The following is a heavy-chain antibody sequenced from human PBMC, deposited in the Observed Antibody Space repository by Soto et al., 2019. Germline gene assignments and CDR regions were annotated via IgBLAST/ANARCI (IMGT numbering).Heavy chain of an antibody. CDR3: ARDLVRGYCSSTSCRKLSYGMDV. J-gene: IGHJ6*02. V-gene: IGHV1-69*06. D-gene: IGHD2-2*01. Sequence: SVKFSCKASGGTFSSYVINWVRQAPGQGLEWMGGIIPIFGTTNYAQKFQGRATITADKSTSTAYMELSSLRSEDTAVYYCARDLVRGYCSSTSCRKLSYGMDVWGQGTTVTV. CDR2: IIPIFGTT. CDR1: GGTFSSYV.